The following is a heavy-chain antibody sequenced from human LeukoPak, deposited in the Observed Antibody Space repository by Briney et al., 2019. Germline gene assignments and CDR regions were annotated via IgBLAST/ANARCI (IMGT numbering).Heavy chain of an antibody. CDR2: IIPILGIA. D-gene: IGHD6-13*01. J-gene: IGHJ4*02. V-gene: IGHV1-69*04. CDR1: GGTFSSYA. Sequence: ASVKVSCKASGGTFSSYAISWVRQAPGQGLEWMGRIIPILGIANYAQKFQGRVTITADKSTSTAYMELSSLRSEGTAVYYCAREVQGSSWPYFDYWGQGTLVTVSS. CDR3: AREVQGSSWPYFDY.